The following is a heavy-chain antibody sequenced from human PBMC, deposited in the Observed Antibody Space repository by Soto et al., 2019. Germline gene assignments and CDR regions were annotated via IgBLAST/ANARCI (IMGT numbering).Heavy chain of an antibody. CDR3: AREWGYCSSTSCLGPRNWFDP. CDR2: INAGNGNT. D-gene: IGHD2-2*01. Sequence: ASVKVSCKASGYTVTSYAMHWVRQAPGQRLEWMGWINAGNGNTKYSQKFQGRVTITRDTSASTAYMELSSLRSEDTAVYYCAREWGYCSSTSCLGPRNWFDPWGQGTLVTVSS. CDR1: GYTVTSYA. J-gene: IGHJ5*02. V-gene: IGHV1-3*01.